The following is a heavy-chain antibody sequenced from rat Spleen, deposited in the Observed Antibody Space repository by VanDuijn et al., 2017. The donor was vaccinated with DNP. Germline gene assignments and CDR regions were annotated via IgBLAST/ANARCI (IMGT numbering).Heavy chain of an antibody. CDR3: ARWGYWYFDF. J-gene: IGHJ1*01. Sequence: EVQLQESGPGLVKPSQSLSLTCSVTGYSITSNYWGWIRKFPGNKMEWIGHISYSGSTGYNPSLKSRISITRDTSKNQYFLQLHSVTTEDTATYYGARWGYWYFDFWGPGTMITVSS. CDR1: GYSITSNY. CDR2: ISYSGST. V-gene: IGHV3-1*01.